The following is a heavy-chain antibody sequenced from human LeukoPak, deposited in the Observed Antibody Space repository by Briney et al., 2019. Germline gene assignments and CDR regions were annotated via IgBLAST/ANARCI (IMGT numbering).Heavy chain of an antibody. Sequence: SQTLSLTCSVSGGSFSSDSYYWSWIRRPAGKGLEWIGRIYASGNTNYNPYLTSRITISIDTSKHQFSLKLTSVTAADTAVYYCARDQGYGDYVYDSWGQGILVTVSS. V-gene: IGHV4-61*02. J-gene: IGHJ5*02. CDR3: ARDQGYGDYVYDS. CDR2: IYASGNT. CDR1: GGSFSSDSYY. D-gene: IGHD4-17*01.